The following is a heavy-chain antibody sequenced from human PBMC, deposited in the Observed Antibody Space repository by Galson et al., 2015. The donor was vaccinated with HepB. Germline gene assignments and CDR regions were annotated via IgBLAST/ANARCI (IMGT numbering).Heavy chain of an antibody. CDR2: INPSGGST. CDR1: GYTFTSYY. D-gene: IGHD3-3*01. CDR3: SRDFTQLYDFWSGPLDY. Sequence: SVKVSCKASGYTFTSYYMHWVRQAPGQGLEWMGIINPSGGSTSYAQKFQGRVNMTRDTSTSTVYMELSSLRSEDTAVYYFSRDFTQLYDFWSGPLDYWFQGTLVTVSS. J-gene: IGHJ4*02. V-gene: IGHV1-46*01.